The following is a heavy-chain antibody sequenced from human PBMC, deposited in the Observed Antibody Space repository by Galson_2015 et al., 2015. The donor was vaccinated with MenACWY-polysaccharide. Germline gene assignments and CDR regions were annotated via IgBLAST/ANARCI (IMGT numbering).Heavy chain of an antibody. CDR2: MNPNSGNT. D-gene: IGHD6-6*01. J-gene: IGHJ4*02. CDR1: GYTFTSYD. CDR3: ARASSDGGFDY. V-gene: IGHV1-8*01. Sequence: SVTVSCKASGYTFTSYDINWVRQASGQGLEWMGWMNPNSGNTGYAQKFQGRVTMTRNTAISTAYMELSSLRSEDTAVYYCARASSDGGFDYWGQGSLVAVSS.